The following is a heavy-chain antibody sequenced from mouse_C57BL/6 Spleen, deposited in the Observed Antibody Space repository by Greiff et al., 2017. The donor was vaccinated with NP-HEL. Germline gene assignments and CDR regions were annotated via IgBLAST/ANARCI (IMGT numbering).Heavy chain of an antibody. V-gene: IGHV3-6*01. CDR3: ARKELLRWLFDY. CDR2: ISYDGSN. Sequence: DVQLQESGPGLVKPSQSLSLTCSVTGYSITSGYYWNWIRQFPGNKLEWMGYISYDGSNNYNPSLKNRISITRDTSKNQFFLKLNSVTTEDTATYYCARKELLRWLFDYWGQGTTLTVSS. D-gene: IGHD1-1*01. J-gene: IGHJ2*01. CDR1: GYSITSGYY.